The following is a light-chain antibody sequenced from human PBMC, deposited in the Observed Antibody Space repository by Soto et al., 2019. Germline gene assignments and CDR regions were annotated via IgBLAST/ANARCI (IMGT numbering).Light chain of an antibody. Sequence: DMVLTQSPGTLSLSPGESATLSCRASQNFNNNYLAWYQQKPGQAPRLLIRGASSRACGLPARFSGSGSGTAFTLTISILEPEDVAVYYCQQYYSSPRTFGQGTKVEIK. CDR1: QNFNNNY. CDR3: QQYYSSPRT. J-gene: IGKJ2*01. CDR2: GAS. V-gene: IGKV3-20*01.